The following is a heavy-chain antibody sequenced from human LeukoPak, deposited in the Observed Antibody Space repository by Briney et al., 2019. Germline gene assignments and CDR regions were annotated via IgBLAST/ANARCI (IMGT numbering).Heavy chain of an antibody. CDR1: GYTFTGHY. CDR2: INPNTGGT. Sequence: GASVKVSCKASGYTFTGHYMHWVRQAPGQGLEWMGWINPNTGGTNYAQKFQGRVTMTRDTSINTAYMELSRLTSDDTAVYFCARDGYWNYHDFDPWGQGTLVTVSS. CDR3: ARDGYWNYHDFDP. D-gene: IGHD1-7*01. V-gene: IGHV1-2*02. J-gene: IGHJ5*02.